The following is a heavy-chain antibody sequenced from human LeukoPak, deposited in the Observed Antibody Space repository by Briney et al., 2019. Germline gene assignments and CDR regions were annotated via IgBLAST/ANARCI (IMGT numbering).Heavy chain of an antibody. CDR3: ARGHYDVLAASYKWTPDY. D-gene: IGHD3-9*01. V-gene: IGHV3-7*01. J-gene: IGHJ4*02. CDR1: GFTSSSYW. CDR2: IKQDGSEK. Sequence: GGSLRLSCAASGFTSSSYWMSWVRQAPGKGLEWVANIKQDGSEKYYVDSVKGRFTISRDNAKNSLSLQLNSLRVEDTAVYYCARGHYDVLAASYKWTPDYWGQGTLVTVSS.